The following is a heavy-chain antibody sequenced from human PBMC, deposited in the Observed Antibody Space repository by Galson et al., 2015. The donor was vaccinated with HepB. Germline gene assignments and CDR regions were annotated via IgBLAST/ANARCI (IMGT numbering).Heavy chain of an antibody. CDR2: IYTSGST. CDR1: GGSISSYY. J-gene: IGHJ6*02. V-gene: IGHV4-4*07. D-gene: IGHD6-13*01. Sequence: ETLSLTCTVSGGSISSYYWSWIRQPAGKGLEWIGRIYTSGSTNYDPSLKSRVTMSVDTSKNQFSLKLSSVTAADTAVYYCARDSGIAGWVSYYYGMDVWGQGTTVTVSS. CDR3: ARDSGIAGWVSYYYGMDV.